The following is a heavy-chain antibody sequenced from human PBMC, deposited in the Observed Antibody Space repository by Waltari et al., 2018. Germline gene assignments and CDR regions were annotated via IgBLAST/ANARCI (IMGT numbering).Heavy chain of an antibody. Sequence: QVQLQQWGAGLLKPSATLSPTCAVSGGPFSGYYWSWIRPPPGKGLEWIGEINHSGSTNYNPSLKSRVTISVDTSKNQFSLKLSSVTAADTAVYYCARERWIVVVPAAKNGMDVWGQGTTVTVSS. D-gene: IGHD2-2*01. J-gene: IGHJ6*02. CDR2: INHSGST. V-gene: IGHV4-34*01. CDR1: GGPFSGYY. CDR3: ARERWIVVVPAAKNGMDV.